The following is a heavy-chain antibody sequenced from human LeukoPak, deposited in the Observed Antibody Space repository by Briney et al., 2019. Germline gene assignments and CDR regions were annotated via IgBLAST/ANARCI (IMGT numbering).Heavy chain of an antibody. CDR3: ARGHGDYYPGNYVAY. CDR1: GFTFSNYD. D-gene: IGHD4-17*01. Sequence: GGSLRLSCVASGFTFSNYDMTWVRQAPGKGLEWVSSIRGSGATAFYADSVTGRFTISRDNSNNTLSLQMNSLRVDDTAIYYCARGHGDYYPGNYVAYWGQGAQVTASS. J-gene: IGHJ4*02. V-gene: IGHV3-23*01. CDR2: IRGSGATA.